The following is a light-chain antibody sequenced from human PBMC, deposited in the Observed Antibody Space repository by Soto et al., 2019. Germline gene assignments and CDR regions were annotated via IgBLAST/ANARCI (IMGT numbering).Light chain of an antibody. CDR2: GAS. V-gene: IGKV3D-20*02. J-gene: IGKJ5*01. Sequence: EIVLTQSPGTLSLSPGERATLSCRAIQSVSSSYLVWYQQKPGQAPRLLIYGASSRATGIPDRFTGSGSGTVFTLTIGSLEPEDSAVYYCQQRKHWPPITFGQGTRLEIK. CDR1: QSVSSSY. CDR3: QQRKHWPPIT.